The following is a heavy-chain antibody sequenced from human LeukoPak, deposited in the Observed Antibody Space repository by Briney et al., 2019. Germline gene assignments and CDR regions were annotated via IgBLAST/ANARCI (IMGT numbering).Heavy chain of an antibody. Sequence: GGSLRLSCAASGFTFSSYAMTWVRQAPGKGLEWVSGVSGSGGNTYYADSVKGQFTISRDNSKNTLYLQMNSLRADDTAVYYCATAYYYDSRGYDPLDYWGQGTLVTVSS. V-gene: IGHV3-23*01. J-gene: IGHJ4*02. CDR1: GFTFSSYA. CDR3: ATAYYYDSRGYDPLDY. CDR2: VSGSGGNT. D-gene: IGHD3-22*01.